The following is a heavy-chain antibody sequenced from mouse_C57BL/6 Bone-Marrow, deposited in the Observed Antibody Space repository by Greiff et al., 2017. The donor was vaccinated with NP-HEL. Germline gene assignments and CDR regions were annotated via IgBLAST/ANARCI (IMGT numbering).Heavy chain of an antibody. D-gene: IGHD1-1*01. CDR2: ISSGGSYT. CDR3: ASPIYYYGSRFAY. CDR1: GFTFSSYG. V-gene: IGHV5-6*01. J-gene: IGHJ3*01. Sequence: DVHLVESGGDLVKPGGSLKLSCAASGFTFSSYGMSWVRQTPDKRLEWVATISSGGSYTYSPDSVKGRFTISRDNAKNTLYLQMSSLKSEDTAMYYCASPIYYYGSRFAYWGQGTLVTVSA.